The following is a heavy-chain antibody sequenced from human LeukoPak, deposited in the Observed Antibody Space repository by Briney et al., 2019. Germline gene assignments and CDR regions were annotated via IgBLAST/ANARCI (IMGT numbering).Heavy chain of an antibody. J-gene: IGHJ4*02. CDR3: ATTLNIATPGHL. V-gene: IGHV3-30-3*01. Sequence: GRSLRLSCAASGFTFSSYAMHWVRQAPGKGLEWVAVISYDGSNKYYADSVKGRFTISRDNAKNSVYLQMSSLRAEDTGVYYCATTLNIATPGHLWGQGALVTVSS. CDR2: ISYDGSNK. D-gene: IGHD6-13*01. CDR1: GFTFSSYA.